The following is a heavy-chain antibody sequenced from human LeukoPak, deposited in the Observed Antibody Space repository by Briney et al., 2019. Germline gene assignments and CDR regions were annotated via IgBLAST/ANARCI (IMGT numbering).Heavy chain of an antibody. CDR3: ARLRNYCDY. V-gene: IGHV4-59*01. CDR2: IYSSGST. D-gene: IGHD4-17*01. J-gene: IGHJ4*02. CDR1: GDSISGYY. Sequence: SETLSLTYTVSGDSISGYYWTWIRQHPGKRLEWIGYIYSSGSTKYNPSLESRLSISIDTSKNQFSLKLSSVTAADTAVYFCARLRNYCDYWGQGTLVTVSS.